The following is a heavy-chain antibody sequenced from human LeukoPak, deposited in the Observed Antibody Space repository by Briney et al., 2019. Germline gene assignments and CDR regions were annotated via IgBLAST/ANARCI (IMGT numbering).Heavy chain of an antibody. V-gene: IGHV4-4*07. Sequence: PSETLSLTCTVSGGPMSSYYWSWIRQPAGKGLEWIGRIYFTGSTKYNPSLKSRVTMSVDMSKNQFFLKLSSVTAADTAMYYCARHGLRRGPNWFDPWGQGTLVTVSS. CDR2: IYFTGST. CDR1: GGPMSSYY. J-gene: IGHJ5*02. CDR3: ARHGLRRGPNWFDP. D-gene: IGHD3-16*01.